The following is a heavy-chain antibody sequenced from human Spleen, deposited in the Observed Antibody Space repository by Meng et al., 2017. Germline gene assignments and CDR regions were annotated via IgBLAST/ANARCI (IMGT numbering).Heavy chain of an antibody. CDR1: GFTFDDYA. CDR3: AKEAAAGTFGYFDY. CDR2: ISWNSGSI. V-gene: IGHV3-9*03. Sequence: GGSLRLSCAASGFTFDDYAMHWVRQAPGKGLEWVSGISWNSGSIGYADSVKGRFTISRDNAKNSLYLQMNSLRAEDMALYYCAKEAAAGTFGYFDYWGQGTRVTVSS. D-gene: IGHD6-13*01. J-gene: IGHJ4*01.